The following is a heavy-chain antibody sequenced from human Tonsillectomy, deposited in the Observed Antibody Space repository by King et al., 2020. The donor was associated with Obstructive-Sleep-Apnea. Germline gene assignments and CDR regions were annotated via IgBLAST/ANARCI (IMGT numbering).Heavy chain of an antibody. D-gene: IGHD5-24*01. CDR1: GGSISSYY. V-gene: IGHV4-59*08. Sequence: QLQLQESGPGLVKPSETLSLTCTVSGGSISSYYWSWIRQPPGKGLEWIGYIYYSGSTNYNPSLKSRVTISVDTSKNQFSLKLSSVTAADTAVYYCARHREYYYGMDVWGQGTTVTVSS. CDR2: IYYSGST. J-gene: IGHJ6*02. CDR3: ARHREYYYGMDV.